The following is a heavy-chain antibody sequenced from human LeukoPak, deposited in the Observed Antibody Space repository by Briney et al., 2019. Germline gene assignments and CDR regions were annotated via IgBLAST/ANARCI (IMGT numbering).Heavy chain of an antibody. Sequence: GGSLRLSCAASGFTFSSYAMHWVRQAPGKGLEWVAVISYDGSNKYYADSVKGRFTISRDNSKSTLYLQMNSLRAEDTAVYYCARDRDYGVDDYYYYYMDVWGKGTTVTVSS. CDR3: ARDRDYGVDDYYYYYMDV. V-gene: IGHV3-30*01. J-gene: IGHJ6*03. CDR1: GFTFSSYA. CDR2: ISYDGSNK. D-gene: IGHD4-17*01.